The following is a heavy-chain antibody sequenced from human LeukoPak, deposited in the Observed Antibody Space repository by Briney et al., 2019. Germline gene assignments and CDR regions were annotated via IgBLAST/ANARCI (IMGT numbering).Heavy chain of an antibody. V-gene: IGHV2-5*02. D-gene: IGHD3-16*02. CDR1: GFSLSTSGVG. J-gene: IGHJ3*02. CDR3: AHRDDYVWGSDPPREDAFDI. CDR2: IYWDDDK. Sequence: SGPTLVKPTQTLTLTCTFSGFSLSTSGVGVGWIRQPPGKALEWLALIYWDDDKRYSPSLKSRLTITKDTSKNQVVLTMTNMDPVDTATYYSAHRDDYVWGSDPPREDAFDIWGQGTMVTVSS.